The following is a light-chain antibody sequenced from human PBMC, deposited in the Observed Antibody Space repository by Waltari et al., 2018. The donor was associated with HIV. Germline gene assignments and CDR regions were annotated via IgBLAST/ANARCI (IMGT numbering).Light chain of an antibody. CDR2: EVS. J-gene: IGLJ2*01. V-gene: IGLV2-14*01. CDR1: SSDVGGYNY. CDR3: SSYTSSSTLV. Sequence: QSALPQPASVSGSPGQSTTISCTATSSDVGGYNYVSWYQQHPGKAPKLMIYEVSNRPSGVSNRFSGSKSDNTASLTISGLQAEDEADYYCSSYTSSSTLVFGGGTKLTVL.